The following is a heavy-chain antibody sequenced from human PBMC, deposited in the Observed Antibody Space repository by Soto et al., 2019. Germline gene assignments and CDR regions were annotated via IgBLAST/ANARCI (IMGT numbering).Heavy chain of an antibody. V-gene: IGHV3-15*07. Sequence: PGGSLRLSCAASGFTFSNAWMNWVRQAPGKGLEWVGRIKSKTDGGTTDYAAPVKGRFTISRDDSKNTLYLQMNSLKTEDTAVYYCTTDDIRYYDSSGYPPIDYWGQGTLVTVSS. J-gene: IGHJ4*02. CDR3: TTDDIRYYDSSGYPPIDY. D-gene: IGHD3-22*01. CDR2: IKSKTDGGTT. CDR1: GFTFSNAW.